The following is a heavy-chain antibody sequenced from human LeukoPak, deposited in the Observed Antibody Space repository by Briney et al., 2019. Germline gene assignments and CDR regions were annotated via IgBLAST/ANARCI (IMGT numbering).Heavy chain of an antibody. CDR2: IYYSGST. Sequence: SETLSLTCTVSDDSISSSSYYWGWIRQPPGKGLEWIGNIYYSGSTYYNPSLKSRVTISVDTSKNQFSLKLSSVTAADTAVYYCARRVSGWHQYYYYYMDVWGKGTTVTISS. V-gene: IGHV4-39*01. CDR3: ARRVSGWHQYYYYYMDV. D-gene: IGHD6-19*01. J-gene: IGHJ6*03. CDR1: DDSISSSSYY.